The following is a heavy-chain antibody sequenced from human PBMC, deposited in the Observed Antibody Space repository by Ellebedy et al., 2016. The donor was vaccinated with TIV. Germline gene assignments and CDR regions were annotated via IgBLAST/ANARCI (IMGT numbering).Heavy chain of an antibody. J-gene: IGHJ4*02. D-gene: IGHD4/OR15-4a*01. CDR2: IRSKANSYAT. V-gene: IGHV3-73*01. CDR1: GLTFSGSA. Sequence: PGGSLRLSCAASGLTFSGSAMNWVRQVSGKGLEWFGGIRSKANSYATAYAASVKGRFTISRDDSKNTAYLQMNSPKTEDPAGYYCTKHKQVLDYWGQGTLVTVSS. CDR3: TKHKQVLDY.